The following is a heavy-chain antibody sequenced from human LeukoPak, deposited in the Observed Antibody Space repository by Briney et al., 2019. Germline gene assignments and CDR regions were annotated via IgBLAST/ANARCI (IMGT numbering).Heavy chain of an antibody. J-gene: IGHJ6*03. V-gene: IGHV3-13*01. D-gene: IGHD1-1*01. CDR1: GFTFSSFD. CDR3: ARGPPRGKYYYMDV. Sequence: GGSLRLSCAASGFTFSSFDMHWVRQPTGQGLEWVSTIRTASDTYYPGSVEGRFTLSRDNAKNSLYLQMNSLTAGDTAVYYCARGPPRGKYYYMDVWGKGTTVTVSS. CDR2: IRTASDT.